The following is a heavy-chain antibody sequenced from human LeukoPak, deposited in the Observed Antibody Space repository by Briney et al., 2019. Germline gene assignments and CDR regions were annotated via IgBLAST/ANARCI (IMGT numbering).Heavy chain of an antibody. CDR2: IIPILGIA. CDR1: GGAFSSFA. J-gene: IGHJ4*02. CDR3: ARDGYSSGPDY. Sequence: SVKVSCKASGGAFSSFAISWVRQAPGQGLEWMGRIIPILGIANYALKFQGRVTITADKSTSTAYMELSSLRSEDTAVYYCARDGYSSGPDYWGQGTLVTVSS. V-gene: IGHV1-69*04. D-gene: IGHD6-19*01.